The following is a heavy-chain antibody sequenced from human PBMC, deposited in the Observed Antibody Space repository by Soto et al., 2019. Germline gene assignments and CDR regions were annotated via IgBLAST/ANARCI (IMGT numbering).Heavy chain of an antibody. D-gene: IGHD3-9*01. Sequence: TLSLTCTVSGVFISSGGYYWSWIRQHPGRGLEWIGYIYYSGSTYYNPSLKSRVTISVDTSKNQFSLKLSSVTAADTAVYYCARAFELRYFEWFPGAVDYWGQGALVTVSS. CDR2: IYYSGST. CDR1: GVFISSGGYY. J-gene: IGHJ4*02. CDR3: ARAFELRYFEWFPGAVDY. V-gene: IGHV4-31*03.